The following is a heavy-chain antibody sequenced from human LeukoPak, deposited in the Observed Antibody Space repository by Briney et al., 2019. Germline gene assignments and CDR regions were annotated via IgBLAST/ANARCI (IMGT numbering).Heavy chain of an antibody. CDR3: AKQAYCSSTSCYRFDY. V-gene: IGHV4-59*08. CDR2: IYYTGST. CDR1: GGSISGYY. Sequence: PSETLSLTCTVSGGSISGYYWSWIRQPPGKGLEWIGYIYYTGSTNYNPSLKSRVTISVDTSKNQFSLKLSSVTAADTAVYYCAKQAYCSSTSCYRFDYWGQGTLVTVSS. D-gene: IGHD2-2*01. J-gene: IGHJ4*02.